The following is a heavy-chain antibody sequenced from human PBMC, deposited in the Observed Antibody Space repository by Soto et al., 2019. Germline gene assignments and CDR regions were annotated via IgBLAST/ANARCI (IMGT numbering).Heavy chain of an antibody. CDR3: AREGQAPYYYYGMDV. CDR2: ISGYNGNT. Sequence: QVQLVQSGAEVKKPGASVTVSCKASGYTFTNYGFRWVRQAPGQGLEWMGWISGYNGNTKYAEKFQNRVTMTTDTSTNTAHMKLRSLRSDDTAVYYCAREGQAPYYYYGMDVWGQGTAVTVSS. CDR1: GYTFTNYG. J-gene: IGHJ6*02. V-gene: IGHV1-18*01.